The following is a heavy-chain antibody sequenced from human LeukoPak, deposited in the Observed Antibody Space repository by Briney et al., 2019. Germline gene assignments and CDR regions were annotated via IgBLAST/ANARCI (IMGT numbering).Heavy chain of an antibody. D-gene: IGHD4-11*01. CDR2: INPNSGGT. CDR3: ARDYSNYGGYMDV. J-gene: IGHJ6*03. CDR1: GYTFTGYY. Sequence: GSVKVSCKASGYTFTGYYIHWVRQAPGQGLEWMGWINPNSGGTNYAQKFQGRVTMTRDTSISTAYMELSRLRSDDTAVYYCARDYSNYGGYMDVWGKGTTVTVSS. V-gene: IGHV1-2*02.